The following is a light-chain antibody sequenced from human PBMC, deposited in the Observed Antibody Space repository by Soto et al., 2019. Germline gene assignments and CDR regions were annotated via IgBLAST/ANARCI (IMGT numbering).Light chain of an antibody. CDR1: QNLHSF. J-gene: IGKJ5*01. Sequence: EIVLTQSPATLSVSPGERVPLSCRASQNLHSFLNWYQQRPGQAPRPLIYDGSKRAAGVPDRISGDGSGTDYTLTISSLEPEDFAVYYCQQRTRWPMTFGQGTRLEI. CDR3: QQRTRWPMT. V-gene: IGKV3-11*01. CDR2: DGS.